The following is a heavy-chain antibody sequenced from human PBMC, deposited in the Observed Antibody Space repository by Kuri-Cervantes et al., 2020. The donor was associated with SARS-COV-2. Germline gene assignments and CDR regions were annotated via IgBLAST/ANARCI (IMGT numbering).Heavy chain of an antibody. CDR3: ARASFDFWSGYYTGYYFDY. V-gene: IGHV3-74*01. Sequence: GGSLRLSCAASGFTFSNAWMSWVRQAPGKGLVWVSRINSDGSSTSYADSVKGRFTISRDNARKSLYLQMNNLRAEDTAVYYCARASFDFWSGYYTGYYFDYWGQGTLVTVSS. CDR1: GFTFSNAW. D-gene: IGHD3-3*01. J-gene: IGHJ4*02. CDR2: INSDGSST.